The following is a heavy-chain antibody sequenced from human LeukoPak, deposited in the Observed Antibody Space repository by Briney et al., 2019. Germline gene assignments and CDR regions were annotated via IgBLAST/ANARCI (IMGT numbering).Heavy chain of an antibody. Sequence: GASVKVSCKASGYTFTSYGISWVRQAPGQGLEWMGWISAYNGNTNYAQKLQGRVTMTTDTYTSTAYMELRSLTSDDTAVYYCARDVYYNILTGDYYYYMDVWGKGTTVTVYS. CDR3: ARDVYYNILTGDYYYYMDV. J-gene: IGHJ6*03. CDR1: GYTFTSYG. V-gene: IGHV1-18*01. D-gene: IGHD3-9*01. CDR2: ISAYNGNT.